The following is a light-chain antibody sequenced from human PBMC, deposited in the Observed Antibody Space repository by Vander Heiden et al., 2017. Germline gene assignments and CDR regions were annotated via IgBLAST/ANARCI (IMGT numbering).Light chain of an antibody. CDR2: LGS. CDR1: QSLLHSNGYNY. V-gene: IGKV2-28*01. Sequence: DIVMTQSPVSLPVTPGEPASISCRSTQSLLHSNGYNYLDWYLQKPGQSQQLLIYLGSNRASGVPDRFSGSGSGTDFTLKISRVEAEDVGVYYCMQALQTPYTFGQGTKLEIK. J-gene: IGKJ2*01. CDR3: MQALQTPYT.